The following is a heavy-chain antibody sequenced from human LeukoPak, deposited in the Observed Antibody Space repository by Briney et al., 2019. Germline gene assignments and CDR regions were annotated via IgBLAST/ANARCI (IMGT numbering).Heavy chain of an antibody. CDR3: ARVSRGSYYYYYYMDV. V-gene: IGHV1-18*01. D-gene: IGHD1-26*01. J-gene: IGHJ6*03. CDR2: ISAYNGNT. CDR1: GYTFTSYG. Sequence: GASVKLSCKASGYTFTSYGISWVRQAPGQGLEWMGWISAYNGNTNYAQKLQGRVTMTTDTSTSTAYMELRSLRSDDTAVYYCARVSRGSYYYYYYMDVWGKGTTVTVSS.